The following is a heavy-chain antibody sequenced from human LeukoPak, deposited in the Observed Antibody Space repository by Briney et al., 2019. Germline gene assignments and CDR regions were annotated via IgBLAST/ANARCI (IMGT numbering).Heavy chain of an antibody. Sequence: GGSLRLSCAASGFTFSSYWMSWVRQAPGKGREGVANIKQGGSEKYYVDSVKGRFTISRDNAKNSLYLQMNSLRAEDTAVYYCARDDCSSISCYHNWFDPWGQGTLVTVSS. CDR2: IKQGGSEK. D-gene: IGHD2-2*01. CDR3: ARDDCSSISCYHNWFDP. J-gene: IGHJ5*02. CDR1: GFTFSSYW. V-gene: IGHV3-7*01.